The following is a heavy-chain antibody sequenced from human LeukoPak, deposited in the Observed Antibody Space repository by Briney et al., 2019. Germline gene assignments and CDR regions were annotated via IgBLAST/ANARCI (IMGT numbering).Heavy chain of an antibody. CDR1: GFPFSDYV. CDR3: AKDRWGAVASFDY. D-gene: IGHD6-19*01. J-gene: IGHJ4*02. Sequence: GGSLRLSCAASGFPFSDYVMHWVCQAPGKGLEWVAVIRYDGNNKYYADSVKGRFTISRDNSKNMLYLQMNSLGTEDTAVYYCAKDRWGAVASFDYWGQGTLVTVSS. V-gene: IGHV3-30*02. CDR2: IRYDGNNK.